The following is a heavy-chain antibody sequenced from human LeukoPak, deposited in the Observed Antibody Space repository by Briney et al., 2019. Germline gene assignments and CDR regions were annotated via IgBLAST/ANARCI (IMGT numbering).Heavy chain of an antibody. V-gene: IGHV3-30*18. D-gene: IGHD6-13*01. CDR2: ISFDGSIE. CDR1: GFSFSNYG. CDR3: AKDLQHLVRTLSFDY. J-gene: IGHJ4*02. Sequence: GGSLGLSCAASGFSFSNYGMHWVRQSPGKGLEWVAVISFDGSIEYYADSVKGRFTISRDDSTSALYLQMNSLRPEDTALYYCAKDLQHLVRTLSFDYWGQGTLVTVSS.